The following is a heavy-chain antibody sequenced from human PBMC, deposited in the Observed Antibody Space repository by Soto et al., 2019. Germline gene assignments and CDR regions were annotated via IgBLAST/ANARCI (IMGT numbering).Heavy chain of an antibody. CDR2: IIPILGIA. V-gene: IGHV1-69*02. CDR1: GGTFSSYT. CDR3: ASRRVRGVITAYDAFDI. D-gene: IGHD3-10*01. J-gene: IGHJ3*02. Sequence: GASVKVSCKASGGTFSSYTISWVRQAPGQGLEWMGRIIPILGIANYAQKFQGRVTITADKSTSTAYMELSSLRSEDTAVYYCASRRVRGVITAYDAFDIWGQGTMVTVSS.